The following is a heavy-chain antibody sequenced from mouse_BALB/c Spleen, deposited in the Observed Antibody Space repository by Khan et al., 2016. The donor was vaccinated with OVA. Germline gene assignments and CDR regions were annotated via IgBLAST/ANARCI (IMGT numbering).Heavy chain of an antibody. V-gene: IGHV3-2*02. CDR2: INYSGGT. CDR1: GYSITSDYA. CDR3: ARWVTY. J-gene: IGHJ3*01. Sequence: EVKLEESGPGLVKPFQSLSLTCTVTGYSITSDYAWNWIRQFPGNQLEWMGYINYSGGTSSLPSLKSRISITRDKSKNQFFLQLNSVTTEDSATYYCARWVTYWGQGTLVTVS.